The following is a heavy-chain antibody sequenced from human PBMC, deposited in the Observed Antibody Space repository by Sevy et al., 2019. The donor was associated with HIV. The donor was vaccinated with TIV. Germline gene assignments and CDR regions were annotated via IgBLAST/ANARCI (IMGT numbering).Heavy chain of an antibody. Sequence: GGSLRLSCAASGFTFSANWMNWVRQAPGKGLEWVDNIKGDGSEKHYVDSVEGRFTISRDNAKNLLYLQMNSLRVEDTAVYYCAHETFGRFESWGQGTLVTVSS. J-gene: IGHJ4*02. CDR1: GFTFSANW. CDR3: AHETFGRFES. D-gene: IGHD3-16*01. CDR2: IKGDGSEK. V-gene: IGHV3-7*01.